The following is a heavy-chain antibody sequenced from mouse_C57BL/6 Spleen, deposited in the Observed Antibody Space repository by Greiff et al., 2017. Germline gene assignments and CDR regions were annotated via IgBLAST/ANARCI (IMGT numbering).Heavy chain of an antibody. CDR2: ISSGSSTI. CDR3: ARGDYGYAMDD. J-gene: IGHJ4*01. V-gene: IGHV5-17*01. CDR1: GFTFSDYG. D-gene: IGHD1-1*01. Sequence: EVQLVESGGGLVKPGGSLKLSCAASGFTFSDYGMHWVRQAPEKGLEWVAYISSGSSTIYYADTVKGRFTISRDNAKNTLFLQMTSLRSEDTAMYYCARGDYGYAMDDWGQGTSVTVSS.